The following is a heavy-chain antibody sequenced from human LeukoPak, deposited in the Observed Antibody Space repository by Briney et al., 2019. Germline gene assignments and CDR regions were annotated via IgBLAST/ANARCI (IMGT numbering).Heavy chain of an antibody. CDR2: INPSGGST. Sequence: ASVTVSCKASGYTFTIYYMHWVRQAPGQGLEWMGIINPSGGSTSYAQKFQGRVTVTRDTSTSTVYMELSSLRSEDTAVYYCARDHPSSWNTFNWFDPWGQGTLVTVSS. D-gene: IGHD6-13*01. CDR3: ARDHPSSWNTFNWFDP. CDR1: GYTFTIYY. J-gene: IGHJ5*02. V-gene: IGHV1-46*01.